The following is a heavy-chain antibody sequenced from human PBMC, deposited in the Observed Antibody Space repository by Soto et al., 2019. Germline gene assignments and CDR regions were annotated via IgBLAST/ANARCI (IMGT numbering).Heavy chain of an antibody. J-gene: IGHJ5*02. CDR2: IYYSGSI. V-gene: IGHV4-39*01. CDR1: GGSISSSGDY. D-gene: IGHD3-10*01. CDR3: ARLKGLLWFGELLSAHWFDP. Sequence: TSETLCLTWTVAGGSISSSGDYWGLIRQPPGKGLEWIGSIYYSGSIYYNPSLKSRVTISVDTSKTQFSLKLSSVTAADTAVYYCARLKGLLWFGELLSAHWFDPWGQGTLVTVSS.